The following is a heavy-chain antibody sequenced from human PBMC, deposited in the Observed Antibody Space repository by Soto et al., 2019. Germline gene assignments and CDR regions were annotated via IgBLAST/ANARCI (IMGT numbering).Heavy chain of an antibody. CDR3: ARDRLMATAGTARHYFGLDV. V-gene: IGHV4-31*03. CDR1: GGSIRSGGYY. Sequence: SETLSLTCIVSGGSIRSGGYYWSWVRQNPRRGLEWIGNIYYSGNTYYNPSLKSRLTISVDTSKNQFSLNLSSVTAADTAVYYCARDRLMATAGTARHYFGLDVWGQGTTVTV. D-gene: IGHD5-18*01. CDR2: IYYSGNT. J-gene: IGHJ6*02.